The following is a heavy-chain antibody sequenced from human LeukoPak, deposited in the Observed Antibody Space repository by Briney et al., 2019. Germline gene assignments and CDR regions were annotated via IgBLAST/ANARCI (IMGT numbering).Heavy chain of an antibody. CDR3: AKGSYSSGWYESDY. V-gene: IGHV3-23*01. CDR2: ISGSGGST. CDR1: GFTFSSCA. D-gene: IGHD6-19*01. Sequence: GGSLRLSCAASGFTFSSCAMTWVRQAPGKGLEWVSGISGSGGSTYYADSVKGRFTISRDNSKNTLYLQMNSLRAEDTAVYYCAKGSYSSGWYESDYWGQGTLVTVSP. J-gene: IGHJ4*02.